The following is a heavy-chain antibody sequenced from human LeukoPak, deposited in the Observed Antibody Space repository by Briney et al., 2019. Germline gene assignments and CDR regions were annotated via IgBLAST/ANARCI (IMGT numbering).Heavy chain of an antibody. CDR2: IYYSGST. Sequence: SETLSLTCTVSGGSISSYYWSWIRQPPGKGLEWIGYIYYSGSTNYNPSLKSRVTISVDTSKNQFSLKLSSVTAADTAVYYCASLYYDILTGYYRDCWGQGTLVTVSS. CDR3: ASLYYDILTGYYRDC. V-gene: IGHV4-59*01. J-gene: IGHJ4*02. D-gene: IGHD3-9*01. CDR1: GGSISSYY.